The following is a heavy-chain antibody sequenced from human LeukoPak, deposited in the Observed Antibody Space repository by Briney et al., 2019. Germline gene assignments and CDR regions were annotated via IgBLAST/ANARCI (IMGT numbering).Heavy chain of an antibody. CDR3: AKNRVAGDYYYGMDV. J-gene: IGHJ6*02. CDR1: GFTFNSYA. CDR2: ISGSGGST. D-gene: IGHD6-19*01. Sequence: GGSLRLSCAASGFTFNSYAMSWVRQAPGKGLEWVSAISGSGGSTYYADSVKGRFTISRDNSKNTLYLQMNSLRAEDTAVYYCAKNRVAGDYYYGMDVWGQGTTVTVSS. V-gene: IGHV3-23*01.